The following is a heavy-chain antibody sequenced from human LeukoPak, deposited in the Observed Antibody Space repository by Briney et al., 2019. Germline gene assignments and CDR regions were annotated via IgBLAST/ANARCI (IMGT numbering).Heavy chain of an antibody. CDR1: GGSFTIYS. Sequence: SETLSLTCAVYGGSFTIYSWTWIRQPPGKSLEWVGEISPSGNTQYNPSLKSRVTISLDASKSQFYLKLNSVTAADTAVYYCARRVRSADYRLDYWGQGTLVTASS. J-gene: IGHJ4*02. CDR3: ARRVRSADYRLDY. V-gene: IGHV4-34*01. CDR2: ISPSGNT. D-gene: IGHD4-11*01.